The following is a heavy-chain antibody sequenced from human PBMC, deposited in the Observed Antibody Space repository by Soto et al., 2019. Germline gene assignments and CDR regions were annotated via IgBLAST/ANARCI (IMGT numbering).Heavy chain of an antibody. Sequence: QMQLVQSGGGLVKPGGCLTLSCKGSGFTFSDYYMIWVRQTPGKGLEWLAYISDSGSTIYYADSVRARFTIFRENAANSVYLQLDGLTNGDTAFYYCARGGSGWTRGGWLGPWGHGFLVTVSS. D-gene: IGHD6-25*01. J-gene: IGHJ5*02. CDR1: GFTFSDYY. CDR3: ARGGSGWTRGGWLGP. CDR2: ISDSGSTI. V-gene: IGHV3-11*01.